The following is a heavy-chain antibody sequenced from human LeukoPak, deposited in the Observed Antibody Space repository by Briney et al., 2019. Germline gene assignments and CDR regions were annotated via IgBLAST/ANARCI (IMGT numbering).Heavy chain of an antibody. V-gene: IGHV5-51*01. Sequence: GAPLITSSKSSGSSFTSCWNGWLRQLPGKGRLWRRVIYSGDANTNYNPSFKGQVTISADKSINPSYLKWSTLKASDTAMYYCARLSLRGYGLGYYGMDVGSQGTTVTVS. J-gene: IGHJ6*02. CDR3: ARLSLRGYGLGYYGMDV. CDR2: IYSGDANT. CDR1: GSSFTSCW. D-gene: IGHD3-10*01.